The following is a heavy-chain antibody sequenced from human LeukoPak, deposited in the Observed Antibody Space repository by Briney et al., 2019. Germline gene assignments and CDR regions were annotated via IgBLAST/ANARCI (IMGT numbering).Heavy chain of an antibody. V-gene: IGHV4-61*01. Sequence: NSSETLSLTCTASGGSVSSGSYYWSWIRQPPGKGLEWIGYIYYSASTNYNPSLKSRVTISVDTSNNQFSLKLSSVTAADTAVYYCARGSRGYSYGWGQGTLVTVSS. J-gene: IGHJ4*02. CDR2: IYYSAST. CDR1: GGSVSSGSYY. D-gene: IGHD5-18*01. CDR3: ARGSRGYSYG.